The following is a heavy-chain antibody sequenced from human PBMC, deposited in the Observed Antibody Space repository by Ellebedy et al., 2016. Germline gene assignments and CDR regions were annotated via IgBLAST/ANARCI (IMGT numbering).Heavy chain of an antibody. CDR2: IYTSGST. CDR1: GGSISSGGSY. V-gene: IGHV4-61*02. CDR3: ARGGGPYSSGWYGGFDP. J-gene: IGHJ5*02. D-gene: IGHD6-19*01. Sequence: SETLSLTCTVSGGSISSGGSYWSWIRQPAGKGLEWIGRIYTSGSTTYNPSLMSRVTMSVDTSKNQFSLKLNSVTAADTAVYYCARGGGPYSSGWYGGFDPWGQGILVTVSS.